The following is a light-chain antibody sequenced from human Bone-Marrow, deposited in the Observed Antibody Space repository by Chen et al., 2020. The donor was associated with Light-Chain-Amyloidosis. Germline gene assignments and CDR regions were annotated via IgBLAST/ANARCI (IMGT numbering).Light chain of an antibody. CDR3: QVWDRSSDRPV. CDR1: NIGSTS. Sequence: SYVLTQPSSVSVAPGQTATIACGGNNIGSTSVHWYQQTPGPAPLLVVYDDSDRPSGIPERLSVSNSGNTATLTISRVDAGDEAVYYCQVWDRSSDRPVFGGGTKLTVL. CDR2: DDS. V-gene: IGLV3-21*02. J-gene: IGLJ3*02.